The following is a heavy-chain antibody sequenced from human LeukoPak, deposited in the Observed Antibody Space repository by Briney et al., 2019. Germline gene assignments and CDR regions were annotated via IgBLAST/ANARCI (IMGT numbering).Heavy chain of an antibody. Sequence: SETLSLTCSVSGDSISSTNYYWGWIRQPPGKGLEWIGSIYYSGSTSYNPSLKSRVTISIDTSKNQFSLKLTSVTAADTAVYYCAREWGRYSSSWYLAGYYFDYWGQGTLVTVSS. D-gene: IGHD6-13*01. CDR3: AREWGRYSSSWYLAGYYFDY. J-gene: IGHJ4*02. CDR1: GDSISSTNYY. V-gene: IGHV4-39*07. CDR2: IYYSGST.